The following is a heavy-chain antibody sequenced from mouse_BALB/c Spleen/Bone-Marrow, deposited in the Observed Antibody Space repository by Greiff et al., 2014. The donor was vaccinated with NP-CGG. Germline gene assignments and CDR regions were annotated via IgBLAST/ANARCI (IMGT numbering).Heavy chain of an antibody. J-gene: IGHJ2*02. CDR1: GYAFSSSW. V-gene: IGHV1-82*01. D-gene: IGHD2-14*01. Sequence: QVQLQQSGPELVKPGASVKISCKASGYAFSSSWMNWVKQRPGQGLEWIGWIYPGGGDTNYNGKFKGKATLTADKSSSTAYMQLISLTSFVSAVYFCARWSLGQYDIDYWGQGTSLTVSS. CDR2: IYPGGGDT. CDR3: ARWSLGQYDIDY.